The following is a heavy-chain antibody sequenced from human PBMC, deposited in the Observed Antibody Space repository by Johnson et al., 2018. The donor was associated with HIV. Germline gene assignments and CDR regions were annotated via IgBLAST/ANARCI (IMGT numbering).Heavy chain of an antibody. Sequence: QVQLVESGGGVVRPGGSLRLSCAASGFNVDDDALSWVRQVPGKGLEWVAIISYDGTNKYYADSVKGRFTISRDNSKNTLYLQMNSLRAEDTAVYYCATDIRRWFRELYAFHIWGQGTMVRVSS. CDR3: ATDIRRWFRELYAFHI. V-gene: IGHV3-30*04. CDR2: ISYDGTNK. CDR1: GFNVDDDA. D-gene: IGHD3-10*01. J-gene: IGHJ3*02.